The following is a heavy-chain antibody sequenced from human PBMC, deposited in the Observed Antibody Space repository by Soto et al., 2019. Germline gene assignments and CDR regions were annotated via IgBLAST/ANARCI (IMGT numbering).Heavy chain of an antibody. V-gene: IGHV4-34*01. D-gene: IGHD1-1*01. Sequence: QVQLQQWGAGLVKPSETLSLSCAVYGQSFSGHSWAWIRQPPGKGLEWIGEINESGSTHYNPSLKSRVTISTDTSKNQFSLKLSSVSAADTAAYFCARGSGIVALPSELEDVNYDYWGQGTLVNVSS. J-gene: IGHJ4*02. CDR1: GQSFSGHS. CDR3: ARGSGIVALPSELEDVNYDY. CDR2: INESGST.